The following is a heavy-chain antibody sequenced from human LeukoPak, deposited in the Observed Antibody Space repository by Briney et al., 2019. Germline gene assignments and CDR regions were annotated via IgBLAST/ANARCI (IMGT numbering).Heavy chain of an antibody. CDR1: GGSVSSDSHY. CDR2: IYYSGST. J-gene: IGHJ4*02. CDR3: ARAEIKWYYGSGSYATKFDY. V-gene: IGHV4-61*01. D-gene: IGHD3-10*01. Sequence: SETLSLTCTVSGGSVSSDSHYWSWIRQPPGKGLEWIGYIYYSGSTNYNPSLKSRVTISADTSKNQFSLKLTSVTAADTAVYYCARAEIKWYYGSGSYATKFDYWGQGTLVTVSS.